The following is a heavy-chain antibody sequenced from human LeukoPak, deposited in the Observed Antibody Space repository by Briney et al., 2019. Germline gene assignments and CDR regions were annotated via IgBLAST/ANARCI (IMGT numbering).Heavy chain of an antibody. CDR2: LSGSGDTT. J-gene: IGHJ4*02. CDR1: GFTFGSYA. V-gene: IGHV3-23*01. D-gene: IGHD3-9*01. CDR3: ARDYDILTGYFRGGFDY. Sequence: PGGSLRLSCAASGFTFGSYAMNWVRQAPGKGLEWVSVLSGSGDTTYYADSVKGRFTISRDNAKKSLYLQMNSLRAEDTAVYYCARDYDILTGYFRGGFDYWGQGTLVTVSS.